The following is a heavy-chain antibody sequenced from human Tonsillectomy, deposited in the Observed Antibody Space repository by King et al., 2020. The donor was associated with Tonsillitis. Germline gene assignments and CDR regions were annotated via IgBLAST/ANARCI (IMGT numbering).Heavy chain of an antibody. CDR1: GYTFTDYY. D-gene: IGHD4-17*01. CDR3: ARDYGDYVGWFDP. J-gene: IGHJ5*02. V-gene: IGHV1-2*02. Sequence: VQLVESGAEVKKPGASVRVSCKAFGYTFTDYYIHWVRQAPGQDLEWLGWINPSSGGTKFAQRFQGRVTMTRDTSISTAYMELNKLRSDDTAVYYCARDYGDYVGWFDPWGQGTLVTVSS. CDR2: INPSSGGT.